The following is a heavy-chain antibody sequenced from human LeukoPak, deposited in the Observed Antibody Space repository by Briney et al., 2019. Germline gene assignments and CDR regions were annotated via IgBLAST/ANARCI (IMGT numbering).Heavy chain of an antibody. CDR1: GGSIRSSDDY. CDR3: TRAASSGPLFTYHMDV. Sequence: SETLSLTCSVSGGSIRSSDDYWGFVRQTPGKGLEWMGSIYYTGSSHYNASPKSRATISVDTSKNQFSLKLTSVTAADTGVYYCTRAASSGPLFTYHMDVWGKGTTVTVSS. J-gene: IGHJ6*03. CDR2: IYYTGSS. D-gene: IGHD3-22*01. V-gene: IGHV4-39*07.